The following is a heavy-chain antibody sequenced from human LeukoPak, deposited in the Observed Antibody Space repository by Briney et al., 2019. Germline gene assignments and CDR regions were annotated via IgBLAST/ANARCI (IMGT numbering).Heavy chain of an antibody. CDR1: GFTVSSNY. Sequence: QPGGSLRLSCAASGFTVSSNYMSWVRQAPGKGLEWVAVIYSASSTYYADSVKGRFTVSRDNSKNTLYLQMNSLRAEDTAVYYCAKSSCSSTSCLYYFDYWGQGTLVTVSS. CDR3: AKSSCSSTSCLYYFDY. CDR2: IYSASST. J-gene: IGHJ4*02. D-gene: IGHD2-2*01. V-gene: IGHV3-53*01.